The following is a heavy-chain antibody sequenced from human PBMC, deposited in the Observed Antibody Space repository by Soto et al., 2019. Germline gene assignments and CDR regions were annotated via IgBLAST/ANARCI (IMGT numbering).Heavy chain of an antibody. D-gene: IGHD2-2*01. Sequence: EVQLLESGGGLVQPGGSLRLSCAAYGFTFSTYTMSWVRQAPGKGLEWVSVISGSGGSPSYADSVQGRFTISRDNPKNTLYLQMSSLRVEDTAMYYCAKARCSTTNCYVPDYWGQGTLVTVSS. CDR2: ISGSGGSP. V-gene: IGHV3-23*01. J-gene: IGHJ4*02. CDR1: GFTFSTYT. CDR3: AKARCSTTNCYVPDY.